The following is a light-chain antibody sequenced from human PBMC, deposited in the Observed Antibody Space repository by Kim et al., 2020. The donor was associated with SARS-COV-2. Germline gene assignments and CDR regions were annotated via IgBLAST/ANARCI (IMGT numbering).Light chain of an antibody. J-gene: IGKJ1*01. CDR1: QSLLHSNGYNY. Sequence: DIVMTQSPLSLPVTPGEPASISCRSSQSLLHSNGYNYLDWYLQKPGQSPQLLIYLGSNRASGVPDRFSGSGSGTDFTLKISRVDAEDVGVYYCMQALQTHPWTFGQGTKVDIK. V-gene: IGKV2-28*01. CDR2: LGS. CDR3: MQALQTHPWT.